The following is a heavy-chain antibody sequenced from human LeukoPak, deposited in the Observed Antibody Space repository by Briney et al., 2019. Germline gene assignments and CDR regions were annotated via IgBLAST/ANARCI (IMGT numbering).Heavy chain of an antibody. J-gene: IGHJ4*02. CDR3: ARGLMMGAKYYGSGREVDY. CDR2: ISSSGSTI. D-gene: IGHD3-10*01. Sequence: PGGSLRLSCAASGFTFSSYEMNWVRQAPGKGLEWVSYISSSGSTIYHADSVKGRFTISRDNAKNSLYLQMNSLRAEDTAVYYCARGLMMGAKYYGSGREVDYWGQGTLVTVSS. V-gene: IGHV3-48*03. CDR1: GFTFSSYE.